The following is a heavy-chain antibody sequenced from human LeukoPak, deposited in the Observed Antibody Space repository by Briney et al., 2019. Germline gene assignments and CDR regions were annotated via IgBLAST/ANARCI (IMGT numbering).Heavy chain of an antibody. Sequence: GGSLRLSCAASGFTVSSNYMSWVRQAPGKGLEWVPVIYSGGSTYYADSVKGRFTISRDNSKNTLYLQMNSLRAEDTAVYYCARARRETKRSLGRTTEYSYYYNMDVWGKGTTVTVSS. D-gene: IGHD1/OR15-1a*01. V-gene: IGHV3-53*01. CDR1: GFTVSSNY. J-gene: IGHJ6*03. CDR2: IYSGGST. CDR3: ARARRETKRSLGRTTEYSYYYNMDV.